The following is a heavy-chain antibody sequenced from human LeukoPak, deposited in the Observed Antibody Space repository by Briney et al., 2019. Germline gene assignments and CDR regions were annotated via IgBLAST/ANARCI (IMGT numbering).Heavy chain of an antibody. J-gene: IGHJ3*02. D-gene: IGHD6-19*01. CDR2: MNPNSGNT. Sequence: EASVKVSCKASGYTFTSYDINWVRQATGQGLEWMGWMNPNSGNTGYAQKFQGRVTMTRNTSISTAYTELSSLRSEDTAVYYCARGGQWRGAFDIWGQGTMVTVSS. CDR3: ARGGQWRGAFDI. CDR1: GYTFTSYD. V-gene: IGHV1-8*01.